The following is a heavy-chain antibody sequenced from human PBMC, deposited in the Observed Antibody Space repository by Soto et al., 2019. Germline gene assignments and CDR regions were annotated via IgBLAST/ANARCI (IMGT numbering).Heavy chain of an antibody. V-gene: IGHV3-33*01. CDR2: IWNDGSNK. CDR3: ARDRGYSYMVGYFDY. J-gene: IGHJ4*02. CDR1: GFTFSSYG. D-gene: IGHD5-18*01. Sequence: QVQLVESGGGVVQPGRSLRLSCAASGFTFSSYGMHWVRQAPGKGLEWVAVIWNDGSNKYYADSVKGRFTISRDNSKSTLYLQMNSLRAEDTAVYYCARDRGYSYMVGYFDYWGQGTLVTVSS.